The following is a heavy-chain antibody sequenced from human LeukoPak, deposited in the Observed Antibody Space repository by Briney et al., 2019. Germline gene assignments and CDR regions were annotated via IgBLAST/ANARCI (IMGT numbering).Heavy chain of an antibody. CDR2: ISSSISYI. V-gene: IGHV3-21*01. CDR1: GFTFSSYT. J-gene: IGHJ6*03. CDR3: ARDVTRYYYYYMDV. D-gene: IGHD2-21*02. Sequence: GGSLRLSCAASGFTFSSYTMNWVRQAPGKGLEWVSSISSSISYIYYADSVKGRFTISRDNAKNSLYLQMNSLRAEDTAVYYCARDVTRYYYYYMDVWGKGTTVTVSS.